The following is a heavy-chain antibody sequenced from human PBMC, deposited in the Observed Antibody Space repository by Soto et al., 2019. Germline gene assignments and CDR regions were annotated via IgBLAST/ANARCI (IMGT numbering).Heavy chain of an antibody. Sequence: GASVKASCKASGYPLIGYYMHWVRQAPGQGFELMGWINPDSGGTQYAQRFQGRVTMTRDTSISTVYMDLSGLRSDDTAIYYCVREGKYCSDGSCSRPFNDYWGQGALVTVSS. V-gene: IGHV1-2*02. CDR3: VREGKYCSDGSCSRPFNDY. J-gene: IGHJ4*02. CDR1: GYPLIGYY. CDR2: INPDSGGT. D-gene: IGHD2-15*01.